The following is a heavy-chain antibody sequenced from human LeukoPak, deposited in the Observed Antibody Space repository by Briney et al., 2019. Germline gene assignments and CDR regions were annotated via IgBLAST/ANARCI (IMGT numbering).Heavy chain of an antibody. V-gene: IGHV4-39*01. CDR3: ARQATFGYAYAYYFDY. Sequence: SETLSLTCTGSGGSISTSYYYWGWIRQPPGKGLEWIGNIHNSESTYYNPSLKSRVTISVDTSKNQFSLKLSSVTAADTAVYYCARQATFGYAYAYYFDYWGQGSLVTVSS. CDR2: IHNSEST. D-gene: IGHD5-18*01. J-gene: IGHJ4*02. CDR1: GGSISTSYYY.